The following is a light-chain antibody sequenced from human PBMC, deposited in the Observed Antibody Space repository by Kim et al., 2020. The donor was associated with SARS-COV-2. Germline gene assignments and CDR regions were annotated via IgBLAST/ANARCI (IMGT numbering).Light chain of an antibody. J-gene: IGLJ3*02. CDR3: NSRDSSGNHRWV. V-gene: IGLV3-19*01. CDR2: GKN. Sequence: LGQTVRITGQGDSLRSYYASWYQQKPGQAPVLVIYGKNNRPSGIPDRFSGSSSGNTASLTITGAQAEDEADYYCNSRDSSGNHRWVFGGGTQLTVL. CDR1: SLRSYY.